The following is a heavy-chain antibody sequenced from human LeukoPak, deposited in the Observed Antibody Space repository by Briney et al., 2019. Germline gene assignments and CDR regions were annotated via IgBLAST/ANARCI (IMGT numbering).Heavy chain of an antibody. V-gene: IGHV3-66*01. CDR2: IYSGGST. Sequence: GGSLRLSCAASGFTVSSNYMSWVRQAPGKGLEWVSVIYSGGSTYYADSVKGRFTISRDNAKNSLYLQMNSLRAEDTAVYYCARDPLYCSSTCWFDPWGQGTLVTVSS. J-gene: IGHJ5*02. D-gene: IGHD2-2*01. CDR1: GFTVSSNY. CDR3: ARDPLYCSSTCWFDP.